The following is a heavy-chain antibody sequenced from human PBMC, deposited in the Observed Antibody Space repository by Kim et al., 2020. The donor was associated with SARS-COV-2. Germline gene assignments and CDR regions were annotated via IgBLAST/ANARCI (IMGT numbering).Heavy chain of an antibody. D-gene: IGHD2-8*01. V-gene: IGHV1-8*01. J-gene: IGHJ5*02. CDR1: GYTFTSYD. CDR3: ARGGHYCTNGVCVEGWFDP. Sequence: ASVKVSCKASGYTFTSYDINWVRQATGQGLEWMGWMNPNSGNTGYAQKFQGRVTMTRNTSISTAYMELSSLRSEDTAVYYCARGGHYCTNGVCVEGWFDPWGQGTLVTVSS. CDR2: MNPNSGNT.